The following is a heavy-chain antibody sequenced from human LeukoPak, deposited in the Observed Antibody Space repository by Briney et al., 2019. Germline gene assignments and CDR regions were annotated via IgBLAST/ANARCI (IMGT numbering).Heavy chain of an antibody. J-gene: IGHJ4*02. CDR3: ARQDSGYNRGQGY. D-gene: IGHD5-12*01. CDR2: IYPDDSDT. V-gene: IGHV5-51*01. Sequence: GESLKISCKGSGSTFSSYWIGWVRQMPGKGLEWMGIIYPDDSDTRYSPSFQGQVTISADKSISTAYLQWSSLKASDTAMYYCARQDSGYNRGQGYWGQGTLVTVSS. CDR1: GSTFSSYW.